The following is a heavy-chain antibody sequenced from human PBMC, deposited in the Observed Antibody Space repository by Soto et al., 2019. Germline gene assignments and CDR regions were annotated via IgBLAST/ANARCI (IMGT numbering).Heavy chain of an antibody. CDR3: VKALTETTDPYSWFDP. Sequence: EVQLLESGGGFIQPGGSLRLSCAASGFTFSAYAMTWVRRAPGKGLEWVSTISGSGIVTYYADSVKGRVTVSRDTSRNTLYLQMNPLRDDDTAVYHCVKALTETTDPYSWFDPWGQGTLVTVSS. J-gene: IGHJ5*02. D-gene: IGHD4-17*01. V-gene: IGHV3-23*01. CDR1: GFTFSAYA. CDR2: ISGSGIVT.